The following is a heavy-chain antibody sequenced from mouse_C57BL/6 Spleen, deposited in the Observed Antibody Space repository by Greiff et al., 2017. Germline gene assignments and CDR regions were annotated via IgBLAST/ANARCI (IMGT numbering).Heavy chain of an antibody. CDR2: IYPGSGST. V-gene: IGHV1-55*01. Sequence: VQLQQSGAELVKPGASVKMSCKASGYTFTSYWITWVKQRPGQGLEWIGDIYPGSGSTNYNEKFKSKATLTVDTSSSTAYMQLSSLTSEDSAVYYCARTDYYYGSSYYFDYWGQGTTLTVSS. CDR1: GYTFTSYW. J-gene: IGHJ2*01. CDR3: ARTDYYYGSSYYFDY. D-gene: IGHD1-1*01.